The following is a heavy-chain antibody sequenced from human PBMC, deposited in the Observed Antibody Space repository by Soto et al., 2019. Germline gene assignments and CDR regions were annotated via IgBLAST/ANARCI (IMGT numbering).Heavy chain of an antibody. J-gene: IGHJ6*02. Sequence: GGSLRLSCAASGFTFSSYSMNWVRQAPGKGLEWVSSISSSSSYIYYADSVKGRFTISRDNAKNSLYLQMNSLRAEDTAVYYCARECIPGGWLKNYYYYGMDVWGQGTTVTVSS. V-gene: IGHV3-21*01. CDR1: GFTFSSYS. CDR2: ISSSSSYI. CDR3: ARECIPGGWLKNYYYYGMDV. D-gene: IGHD2-8*01.